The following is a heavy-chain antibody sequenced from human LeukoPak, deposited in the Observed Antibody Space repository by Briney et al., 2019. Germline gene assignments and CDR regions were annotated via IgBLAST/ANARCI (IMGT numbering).Heavy chain of an antibody. Sequence: ASVKVSCKASGYTFTGYYMHWVRQAPGQGLEWMGWINPNSGGTNYAQKFQGRGTMTRDTSISTAYMELSRLRSDDTAVYYCARESGSMVRGVASVWYMDVWGKGTTVTISS. V-gene: IGHV1-2*02. D-gene: IGHD3-10*01. CDR2: INPNSGGT. CDR1: GYTFTGYY. J-gene: IGHJ6*03. CDR3: ARESGSMVRGVASVWYMDV.